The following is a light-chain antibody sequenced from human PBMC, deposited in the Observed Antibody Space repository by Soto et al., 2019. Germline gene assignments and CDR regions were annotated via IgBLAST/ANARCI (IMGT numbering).Light chain of an antibody. CDR3: QHYNRYPYT. CDR1: QSISSW. Sequence: DIQMTQSPSTLSASVGDRVTITCRASQSISSWLAWYQQKPGKAPKLLIYKASSLESGVPSRFSGSGSGTEFTLTISSLQPDDFATYYCQHYNRYPYTFGLGTKLEIK. J-gene: IGKJ2*01. CDR2: KAS. V-gene: IGKV1-5*03.